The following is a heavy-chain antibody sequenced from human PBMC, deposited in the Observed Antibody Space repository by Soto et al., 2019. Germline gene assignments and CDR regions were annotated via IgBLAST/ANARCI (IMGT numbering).Heavy chain of an antibody. CDR1: GYSFTSYW. CDR3: ARVNYDSSGYYVALDAFDI. D-gene: IGHD3-22*01. V-gene: IGHV5-51*01. Sequence: GESLKISCKGSGYSFTSYWIGWVRQMPGKGLEWMGIIYPGDSDTRYSPSFQGQVTISADKSISTAYLQWSSLKASDTAMYYCARVNYDSSGYYVALDAFDIWGQGTMVTVSS. CDR2: IYPGDSDT. J-gene: IGHJ3*02.